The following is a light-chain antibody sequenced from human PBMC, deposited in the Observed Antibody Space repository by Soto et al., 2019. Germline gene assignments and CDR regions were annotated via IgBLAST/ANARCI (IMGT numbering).Light chain of an antibody. J-gene: IGLJ1*01. CDR1: SSDVGGYNY. CDR2: EVS. Sequence: QSALAQPASVSGSPGQSVTISCTGTSSDVGGYNYVSWYQQQSGKAPKLIIHEVSDRPSGVCNRISGSKSGHTASLTIPGLQAEDEGNYYCDSYTSSRAYVFGMGTKVTV. V-gene: IGLV2-14*01. CDR3: DSYTSSRAYV.